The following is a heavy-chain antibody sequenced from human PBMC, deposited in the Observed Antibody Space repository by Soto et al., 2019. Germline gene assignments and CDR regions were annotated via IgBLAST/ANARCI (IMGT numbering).Heavy chain of an antibody. V-gene: IGHV3-48*01. CDR3: ARAHCSVGHCYTGSDFDY. CDR2: ITSSSSTI. D-gene: IGHD2-15*01. CDR1: GFTFSSYS. J-gene: IGHJ4*02. Sequence: EVQLVESGGGLVQRGGSLRLSCAASGFTFSSYSMNWVRQAPGKGLEWVSYITSSSSTIYYADSVKGRFTISRDNAKNSLYLQMNGLRADYPAVYYCARAHCSVGHCYTGSDFDYCGQVILVTVSS.